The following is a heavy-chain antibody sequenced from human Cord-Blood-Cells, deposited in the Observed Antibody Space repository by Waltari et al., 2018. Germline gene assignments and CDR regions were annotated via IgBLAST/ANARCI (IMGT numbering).Heavy chain of an antibody. Sequence: QVQLQESGPGLVKPSQTLSLTCTVSGGSISSGSYYWSWIRQPAGKGLEWIGYIYTSGSTNYHPSLKGRGTISVDTSKNQFSLKRSSVTAADTAVYYCARVGGSQLGIWGWYFDLWGRGTLVTVSS. J-gene: IGHJ2*01. CDR2: IYTSGST. CDR1: GGSISSGSYY. CDR3: ARVGGSQLGIWGWYFDL. D-gene: IGHD7-27*01. V-gene: IGHV4-61*09.